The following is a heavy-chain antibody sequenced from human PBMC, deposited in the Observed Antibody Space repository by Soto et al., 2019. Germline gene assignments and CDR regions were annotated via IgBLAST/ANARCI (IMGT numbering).Heavy chain of an antibody. Sequence: QVQLQESGPGLVKPSGTLSLTCAVSGGSISSSNWWSWVRQPPGKGLEWIGEIYHSGSTNYNPSLKSRVTSSVDKSKNQFSLKLSSVTAADTAVYSCASLPATSDFDYWGQGTLVTVSS. CDR2: IYHSGST. CDR1: GGSISSSNW. V-gene: IGHV4-4*02. D-gene: IGHD2-2*01. J-gene: IGHJ4*02. CDR3: ASLPATSDFDY.